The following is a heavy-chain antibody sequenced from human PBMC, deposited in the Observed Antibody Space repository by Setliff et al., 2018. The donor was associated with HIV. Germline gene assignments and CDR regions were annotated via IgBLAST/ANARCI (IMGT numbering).Heavy chain of an antibody. CDR2: IWYDGSAQ. Sequence: HPGGSLRLSCAASGFTFSDFAMHWVRQAPGKGLEWVAVIWYDGSAQYYADSVKGRFTISRENSRNTLYLQMNSLSVEDTAVYYCVKNLYTEMWGEIFDYWGRGTLVTVSS. J-gene: IGHJ4*02. CDR3: VKNLYTEMWGEIFDY. V-gene: IGHV3-33*06. D-gene: IGHD3-16*01. CDR1: GFTFSDFA.